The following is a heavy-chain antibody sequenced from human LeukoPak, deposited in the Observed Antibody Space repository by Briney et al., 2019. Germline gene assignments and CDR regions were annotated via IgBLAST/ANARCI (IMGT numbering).Heavy chain of an antibody. D-gene: IGHD6-13*01. Sequence: GGSLRLSCAASGFTFSSYAMSWVRQAPGRGLEWVSVISGSGGSTYYADSVKGRFTISRDNSKNTLYLQMNSLRAEDTAVYYCAKDQGTGIAAAGTSHYWGQGTLVTVSS. V-gene: IGHV3-23*01. CDR2: ISGSGGST. CDR1: GFTFSSYA. J-gene: IGHJ4*02. CDR3: AKDQGTGIAAAGTSHY.